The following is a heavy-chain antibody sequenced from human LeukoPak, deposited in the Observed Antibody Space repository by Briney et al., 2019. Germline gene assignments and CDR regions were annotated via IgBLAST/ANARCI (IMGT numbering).Heavy chain of an antibody. V-gene: IGHV3-48*03. D-gene: IGHD3-10*01. Sequence: GGSLRLSCAASGFTFSSYEMNWVRQAPGKGLEWVSYISSSGSTIYYADSVKGRFTISRDNAKNSLYLQMNSRRAEDTAAYYCARDTITMVRGARSFDYWGQGTLVTVSS. CDR2: ISSSGSTI. J-gene: IGHJ4*02. CDR1: GFTFSSYE. CDR3: ARDTITMVRGARSFDY.